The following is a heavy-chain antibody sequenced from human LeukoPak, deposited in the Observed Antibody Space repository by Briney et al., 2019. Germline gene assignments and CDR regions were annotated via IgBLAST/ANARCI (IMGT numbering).Heavy chain of an antibody. CDR3: TTELPKDFDY. CDR2: IKSKTDGETT. Sequence: PGGSLLLSCAASGFTFSNAWMSWVRPAPGKGLEWVGRIKSKTDGETTDYAAPVKGKFTISRDDSKNMLYLQMNSLKTEDTAVYYCTTELPKDFDYWGQGTLVTVSS. CDR1: GFTFSNAW. J-gene: IGHJ4*02. V-gene: IGHV3-15*01.